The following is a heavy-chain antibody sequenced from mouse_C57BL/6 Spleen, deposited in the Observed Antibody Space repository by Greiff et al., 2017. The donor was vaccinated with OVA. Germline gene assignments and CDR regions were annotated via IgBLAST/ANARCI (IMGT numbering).Heavy chain of an antibody. CDR1: GYTFTSYW. CDR3: ARGGLLNWYFDV. D-gene: IGHD2-3*01. V-gene: IGHV1-69*01. J-gene: IGHJ1*03. Sequence: QVQLKQPGAELVMPGASVKLSCKASGYTFTSYWMHWVKQRPGQGLEWIGEIDPSDSYTNYNQKFKGKSTLTVDKSSSTAYMQLSSLTSEDSAVYYCARGGLLNWYFDVWGTGTTVTVSS. CDR2: IDPSDSYT.